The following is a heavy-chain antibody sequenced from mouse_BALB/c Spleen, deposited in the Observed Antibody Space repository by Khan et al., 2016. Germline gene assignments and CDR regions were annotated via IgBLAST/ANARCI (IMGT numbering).Heavy chain of an antibody. CDR3: ARVYYYGKGYFDY. V-gene: IGHV3-2*02. CDR2: ISYSGST. J-gene: IGHJ2*01. CDR1: GYSITGDYA. D-gene: IGHD1-1*01. Sequence: EVQLQESGPGLVKPSQSLSLTCTVTGYSITGDYAWNWIRQFPGNKLEWMGYISYSGSTSYNPSLKSRTSITRDTSKTQFFLQLDSVTTEDTATYYCARVYYYGKGYFDYWGQGTTLTVSS.